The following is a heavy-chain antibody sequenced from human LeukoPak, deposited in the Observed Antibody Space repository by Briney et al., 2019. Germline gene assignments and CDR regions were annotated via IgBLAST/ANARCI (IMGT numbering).Heavy chain of an antibody. V-gene: IGHV3-23*01. J-gene: IGHJ4*02. CDR3: AKDISGGDCPDY. CDR2: ISGSGGST. D-gene: IGHD2-21*02. CDR1: GFTFSSYA. Sequence: GSLRLSCAASGFTFSSYAMSWVRQAPGKGLEWVSAISGSGGSTYYADSVKGRFTISRDNSKNTLYLQMNSLRAEDTAVYYCAKDISGGDCPDYWGQGTLVTVSS.